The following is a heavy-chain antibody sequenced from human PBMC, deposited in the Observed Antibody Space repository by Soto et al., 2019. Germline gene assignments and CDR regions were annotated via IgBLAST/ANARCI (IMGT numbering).Heavy chain of an antibody. J-gene: IGHJ6*02. Sequence: QVQLVESGGGVVQPGRSLRLSCAASGFTFSSYAMHWVRQAPGKGLEWVAVISYDGSNKYYADSVKGRFTISRDNSKNTLYLQRNSLRAEDTAVYYCASSGPAAAGQPLYYYYGMDVWGQGTTVTVSS. CDR2: ISYDGSNK. CDR3: ASSGPAAAGQPLYYYYGMDV. D-gene: IGHD6-13*01. CDR1: GFTFSSYA. V-gene: IGHV3-30-3*01.